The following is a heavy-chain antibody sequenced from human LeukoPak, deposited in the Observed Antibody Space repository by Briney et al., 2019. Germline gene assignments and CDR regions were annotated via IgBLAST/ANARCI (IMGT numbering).Heavy chain of an antibody. V-gene: IGHV4-39*01. CDR3: ARLRGAMTPVTSDFDY. D-gene: IGHD4-17*01. J-gene: IGHJ4*02. Sequence: SGTLSLTCTVSGGSISGSSYYWAWVRQPPGKGLEWVGKGFYSGGAYSNPSLKSRVTISVDTSRNQFSLNLSSVTAADTAVYYCARLRGAMTPVTSDFDYWGQGALVTVSS. CDR1: GGSISGSSYY. CDR2: GFYSGGA.